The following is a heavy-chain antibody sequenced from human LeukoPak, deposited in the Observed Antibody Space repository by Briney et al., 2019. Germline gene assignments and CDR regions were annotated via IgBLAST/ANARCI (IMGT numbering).Heavy chain of an antibody. V-gene: IGHV1-46*01. CDR2: INPSGGST. D-gene: IGHD2-15*01. CDR1: GYTFTSYY. CDR3: ARDQGLIVVVAATLAD. J-gene: IGHJ4*02. Sequence: GASVKVSCKASGYTFTSYYMHWVRQAPGQGLEWMGIINPSGGSTSYAQKFQGRVTMTRDTSTSTVYMELSNLRSEDTAVYYCARDQGLIVVVAATLADWGQGTLVTVSS.